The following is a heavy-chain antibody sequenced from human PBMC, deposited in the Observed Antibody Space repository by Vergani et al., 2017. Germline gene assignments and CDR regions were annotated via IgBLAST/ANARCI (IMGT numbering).Heavy chain of an antibody. J-gene: IGHJ5*02. CDR2: IYSTGST. V-gene: IGHV4-4*08. Sequence: QVQLEESGPGLVKPSETLSLTCTVSGGSFNTYYWSWIRQSPGKGLEWIGYIYSTGSTNYNPSLNGRVTIFVDKSKNLLSLRLNSVTAADTAVYYCARGETRTDWFDPWGQGTLVTVSS. CDR1: GGSFNTYY. D-gene: IGHD3/OR15-3a*01. CDR3: ARGETRTDWFDP.